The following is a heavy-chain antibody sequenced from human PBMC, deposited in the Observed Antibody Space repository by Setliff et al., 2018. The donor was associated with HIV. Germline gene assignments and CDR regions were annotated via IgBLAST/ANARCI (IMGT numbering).Heavy chain of an antibody. D-gene: IGHD6-19*01. CDR3: TSLRGSSGWYRDY. CDR2: IYPGDSDT. J-gene: IGHJ4*02. V-gene: IGHV5-51*01. Sequence: GESLKISCKGSGYSFSSYWIGWVRQMPGKGLEWMGIIYPGDSDTRYSPSIQGQVTISADKSINTAYLQWSSLKTEDTAVYYCTSLRGSSGWYRDYWGQGTLVTVSS. CDR1: GYSFSSYW.